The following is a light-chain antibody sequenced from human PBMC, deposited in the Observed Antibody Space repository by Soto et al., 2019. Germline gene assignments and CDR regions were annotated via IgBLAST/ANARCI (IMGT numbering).Light chain of an antibody. CDR1: QSFSSW. V-gene: IGKV1-5*01. Sequence: IQITQSPSTRSASVVDGVTITFLASQSFSSWLAWYQQKPGKAPKLVIYDASSLQSGVPSRFSGSGSGTEFTLTISSLQPDDFATYYCQQYQSYWTFGQGTKVDI. J-gene: IGKJ1*01. CDR3: QQYQSYWT. CDR2: DAS.